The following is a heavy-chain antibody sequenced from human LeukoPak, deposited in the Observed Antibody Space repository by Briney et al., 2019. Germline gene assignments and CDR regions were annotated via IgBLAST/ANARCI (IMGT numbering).Heavy chain of an antibody. J-gene: IGHJ5*02. CDR3: ARHESVVVVVAPVGWFAP. Sequence: SETLSLTCTVSGGSISSSSYYWGWIRQPPGKGLEWIGSIYYSGSTYYNPSLKSRVTISVDTSKNQFSLKLSSVTAAETAVYYCARHESVVVVVAPVGWFAPWGQGTLVTVSS. D-gene: IGHD2-15*01. V-gene: IGHV4-39*01. CDR2: IYYSGST. CDR1: GGSISSSSYY.